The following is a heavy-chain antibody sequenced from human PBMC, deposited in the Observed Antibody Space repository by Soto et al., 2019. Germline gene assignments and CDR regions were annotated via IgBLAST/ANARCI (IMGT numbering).Heavy chain of an antibody. Sequence: SQTLSLTCAISRDSLSSNSAGWNWISQSPARVLEWLGRTYYRSKLYNDYAVSVKSRITINPHTSKNQFSLQLNSVTREATALYYCASDHYGDYDYYYYYGMDVWGQGTTVTVSS. V-gene: IGHV6-1*01. CDR3: ASDHYGDYDYYYYYGMDV. J-gene: IGHJ6*02. CDR1: RDSLSSNSAG. D-gene: IGHD4-17*01. CDR2: TYYRSKLYN.